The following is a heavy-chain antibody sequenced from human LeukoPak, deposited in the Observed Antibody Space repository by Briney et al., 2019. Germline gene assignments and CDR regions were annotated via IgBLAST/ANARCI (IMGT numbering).Heavy chain of an antibody. CDR3: AKDSLAYYYDSSGYVDY. CDR2: ISWNSGSI. D-gene: IGHD3-22*01. Sequence: PGRSLRLSCAASGFTFDDYAMHWVRHAPGKGLEWVSGISWNSGSIGYADSVKGRFTISRDNAKNSLYLQMNSLRAEDTALYYCAKDSLAYYYDSSGYVDYWGQGTLVTVSS. J-gene: IGHJ4*02. CDR1: GFTFDDYA. V-gene: IGHV3-9*01.